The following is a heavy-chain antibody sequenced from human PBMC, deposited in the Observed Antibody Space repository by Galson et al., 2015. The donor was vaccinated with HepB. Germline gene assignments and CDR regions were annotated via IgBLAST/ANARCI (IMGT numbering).Heavy chain of an antibody. Sequence: SLRLSCAASGFTFSSYGMHWVRQAPGKGLEWVAVISYDGSNKYYADSVKGRFTISRDNSKNTLYLQMNSLRAEDTAVYYCAKDRNACSSTSCFYPAITWFDPWGQGTLVTVSS. CDR2: ISYDGSNK. D-gene: IGHD2-2*01. J-gene: IGHJ5*02. V-gene: IGHV3-30*18. CDR3: AKDRNACSSTSCFYPAITWFDP. CDR1: GFTFSSYG.